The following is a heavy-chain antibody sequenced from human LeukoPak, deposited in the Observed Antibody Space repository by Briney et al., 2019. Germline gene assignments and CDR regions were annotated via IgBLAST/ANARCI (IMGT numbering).Heavy chain of an antibody. CDR3: AKDLGFLDCCWFDP. Sequence: PGGSLRLSCAASGFTFSSYGMHWVRQAPGKGLEWVAFIRYDGSNKYYADSVKGRFTISRDNSKNTLYLQMNSLRAEDTAVYYCAKDLGFLDCCWFDPWGQGTLVTVSS. D-gene: IGHD3-3*02. CDR1: GFTFSSYG. J-gene: IGHJ5*02. CDR2: IRYDGSNK. V-gene: IGHV3-30*02.